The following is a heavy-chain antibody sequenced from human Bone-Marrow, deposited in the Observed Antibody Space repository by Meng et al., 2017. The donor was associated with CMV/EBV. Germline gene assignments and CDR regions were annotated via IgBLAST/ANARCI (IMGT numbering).Heavy chain of an antibody. V-gene: IGHV4-30-4*08. J-gene: IGHJ6*02. CDR2: IYYSGST. CDR1: SGDYS. D-gene: IGHD3-10*01. CDR3: ARVLYYGSGSYYYYYGMDV. Sequence: SGDYSWSWIRQPPGKGLEWIGYIYYSGSTYYNPSLKSRVTISVDTSKNQFSLKLSSVTAADTAVYYCARVLYYGSGSYYYYYGMDVWGQGTTVTVSS.